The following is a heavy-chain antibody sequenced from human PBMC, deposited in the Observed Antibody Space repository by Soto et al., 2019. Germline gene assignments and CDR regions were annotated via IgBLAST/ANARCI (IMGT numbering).Heavy chain of an antibody. Sequence: QLQLQESGPGLVKPSETLSLTCTVSGGSISRSTYYWGWIRQPPGKGLEWIGSIYYSGHTYYNPSLKSRGTISVDTSKNQFSLKLSSVTAADTAVYYCVRPGTSATTLAWFDPWGQGTLVTVSS. CDR2: IYYSGHT. CDR3: VRPGTSATTLAWFDP. V-gene: IGHV4-39*01. CDR1: GGSISRSTYY. J-gene: IGHJ5*02. D-gene: IGHD1-1*01.